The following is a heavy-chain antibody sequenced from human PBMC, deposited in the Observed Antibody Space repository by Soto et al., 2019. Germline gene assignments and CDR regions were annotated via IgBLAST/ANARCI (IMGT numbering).Heavy chain of an antibody. D-gene: IGHD3-3*01. Sequence: SETLSLTCAVYGGSFSGYYWSWISQPPGKGLEWIGEINHSGSTNYNPSLKSRVTISVDTSKNQFSLKLSSVTAADTAVYYCARYPRWSGYYTYYYGMDVWGQGTTVTVSS. CDR3: ARYPRWSGYYTYYYGMDV. CDR1: GGSFSGYY. J-gene: IGHJ6*02. V-gene: IGHV4-34*01. CDR2: INHSGST.